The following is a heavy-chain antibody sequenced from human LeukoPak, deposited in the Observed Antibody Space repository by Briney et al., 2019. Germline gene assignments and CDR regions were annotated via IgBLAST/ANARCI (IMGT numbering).Heavy chain of an antibody. CDR2: INPNSGGT. CDR1: GYTFTGYY. J-gene: IGHJ4*02. Sequence: GASAKVSCKASGYTFTGYYMHWVRQAPGQGLEWMGWINPNSGGTNYAQKFQGWVTMTRDTSISTAYMELSRLRSDDTAVYYCARAELDYYGSFDYWGQGTLVTVSS. CDR3: ARAELDYYGSFDY. V-gene: IGHV1-2*04. D-gene: IGHD3-10*01.